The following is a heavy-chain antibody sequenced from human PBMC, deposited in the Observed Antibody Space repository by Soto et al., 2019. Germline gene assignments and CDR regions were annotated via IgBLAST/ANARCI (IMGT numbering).Heavy chain of an antibody. J-gene: IGHJ4*02. D-gene: IGHD1-26*01. CDR2: ISHSGST. CDR1: GGSFSGYY. V-gene: IGHV4-34*01. CDR3: ASSVSGYSDY. Sequence: SETLSLTCAVYGGSFSGYYWSWIRQPPGKGLEWIGEISHSGSTNYNPSLKSRVTISVDTSKNQFSLKLSSVTAADTAVYYCASSVSGYSDYCGQGPRVTVSS.